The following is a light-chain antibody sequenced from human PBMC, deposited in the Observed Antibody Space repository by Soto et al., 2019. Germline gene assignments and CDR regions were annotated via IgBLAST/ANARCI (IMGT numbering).Light chain of an antibody. CDR3: QQYEHLPIS. V-gene: IGKV1-33*01. CDR2: DAF. Sequence: DIQMTQSPSSLSASVGDRVTITCQAKQDISNYLKWYQQKPGKAPRLLIFDAFSLDTGVTSRFSGSGSGTDFTTTISSLQPDDIATSSCQQYEHLPISFGQGTRLAIK. J-gene: IGKJ5*01. CDR1: QDISNY.